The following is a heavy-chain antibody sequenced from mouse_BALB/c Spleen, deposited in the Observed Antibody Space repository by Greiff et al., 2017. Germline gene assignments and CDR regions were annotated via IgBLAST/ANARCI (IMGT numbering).Heavy chain of an antibody. D-gene: IGHD3-1*01. CDR1: GYAFTNYL. CDR2: INPGSGGT. J-gene: IGHJ3*01. Sequence: QVQLQQSGAELVRPGTSVKVSCKASGYAFTNYLIEWVKQRPGQGLEWIGVINPGSGGTNYNEKFKGKATLTADKSSSTAYMQLSSLTSDDSAVYFCARQLGLRRFAYWGQGTLVTVSA. CDR3: ARQLGLRRFAY. V-gene: IGHV1-54*01.